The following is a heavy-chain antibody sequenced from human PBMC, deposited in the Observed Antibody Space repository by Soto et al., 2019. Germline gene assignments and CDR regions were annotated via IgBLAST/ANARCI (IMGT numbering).Heavy chain of an antibody. Sequence: PDTPTLTSADSGGSSSSSNWWSWVRQPPGKGLEWIGEIYHSGSTNYNPSLTGRVTISVDESKSRFSLKLSSVTAADTAVYYCARGLKPNYYGMDVWGQGTTVTVSS. J-gene: IGHJ6*02. D-gene: IGHD2-21*01. CDR3: ARGLKPNYYGMDV. CDR2: IYHSGST. CDR1: GGSSSSSNW. V-gene: IGHV4-4*03.